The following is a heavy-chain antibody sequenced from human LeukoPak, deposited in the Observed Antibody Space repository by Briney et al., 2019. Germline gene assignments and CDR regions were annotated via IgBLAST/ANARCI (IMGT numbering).Heavy chain of an antibody. CDR2: IIPIFGTA. CDR3: ARERNYYDSSGYHAGYMDV. J-gene: IGHJ6*03. D-gene: IGHD3-22*01. V-gene: IGHV1-69*05. Sequence: ASVKVSCKASGGTFSSYAISWVRQAPGQGLEWMGGIIPIFGTANYAQKFQGRVTITTDESTSTAYMEPSSLRSEDTAVYYCARERNYYDSSGYHAGYMDVWGKGTTVTVSS. CDR1: GGTFSSYA.